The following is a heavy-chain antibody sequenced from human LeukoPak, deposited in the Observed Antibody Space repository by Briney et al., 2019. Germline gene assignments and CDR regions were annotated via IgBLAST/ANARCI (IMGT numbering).Heavy chain of an antibody. J-gene: IGHJ6*03. CDR1: GYTFTGYY. CDR3: ARVPYYYYMDV. V-gene: IGHV1-2*02. CDR2: INPNSGGT. Sequence: GASVTVSCKASGYTFTGYYMHWVRQAPGQGLEWMGWINPNSGGTNYAQTFQGRVTMTRDTSISTAYMELSRLRSDDTAVYYCARVPYYYYMDVWGKGTTVTVSS.